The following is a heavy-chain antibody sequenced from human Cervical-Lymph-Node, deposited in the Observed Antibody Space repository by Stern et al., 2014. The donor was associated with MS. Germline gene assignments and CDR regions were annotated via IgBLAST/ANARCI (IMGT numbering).Heavy chain of an antibody. D-gene: IGHD6-19*01. CDR1: GGSISSYY. CDR2: IYYSRST. V-gene: IGHV4-59*01. CDR3: ARVFGSGWDRYYYYYGMDV. Sequence: QLQLQESGPGLVKPSETLSLTCPVSGGSISSYYWSLIRQPPGQGLEWIGYIYYSRSTNYNPSLKSRVTISVDTSKNQFSLKLSSVTAADTAVYYCARVFGSGWDRYYYYYGMDVWGQGTTVTVSS. J-gene: IGHJ6*02.